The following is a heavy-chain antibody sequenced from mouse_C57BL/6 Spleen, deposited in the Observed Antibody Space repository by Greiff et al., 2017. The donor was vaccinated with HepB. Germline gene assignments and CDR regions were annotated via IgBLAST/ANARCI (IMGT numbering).Heavy chain of an antibody. CDR3: TRIYSSYYYAMDY. CDR2: ISSGGDYI. V-gene: IGHV5-9-1*02. CDR1: GFTFSSYA. Sequence: EVMLVESGEGLVKPGGSLKLSCAASGFTFSSYAMSWVRQTPEKRLEWVAYISSGGDYIYYADTVKGRFTISRDNARNTLYLQMSSLKSEDTAMYYCTRIYSSYYYAMDYWGQGTSVTVSS. D-gene: IGHD2-1*01. J-gene: IGHJ4*01.